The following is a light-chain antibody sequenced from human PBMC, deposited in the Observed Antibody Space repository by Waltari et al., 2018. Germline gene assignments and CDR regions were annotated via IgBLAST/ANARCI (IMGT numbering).Light chain of an antibody. J-gene: IGLJ3*02. CDR1: SSNIGAGYD. CDR3: QSYDPSLIAWV. V-gene: IGLV1-40*01. Sequence: QSVLTQPPSVSGAPGQRVIISCTGSSSNIGAGYDVRWYQQLRGPAPKPPIYDNSNRPSGVPDRFSASKSGTSASLAITGLQAEDEADYYCQSYDPSLIAWVFGGGTELTVL. CDR2: DNS.